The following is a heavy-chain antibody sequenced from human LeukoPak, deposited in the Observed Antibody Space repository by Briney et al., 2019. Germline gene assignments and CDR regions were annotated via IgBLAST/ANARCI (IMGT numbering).Heavy chain of an antibody. CDR3: AKGSREWELLDAFDI. Sequence: GGSLRLSCAASGFTYSSYGMTWVRQAPGKGLEWVSGISGSGSRTDYADSVKGRFTISRDNAKNMLYLQMNSLRAEDTAAYYCAKGSREWELLDAFDIWGQGTMVTVSS. CDR1: GFTYSSYG. CDR2: ISGSGSRT. D-gene: IGHD1-26*01. V-gene: IGHV3-23*01. J-gene: IGHJ3*02.